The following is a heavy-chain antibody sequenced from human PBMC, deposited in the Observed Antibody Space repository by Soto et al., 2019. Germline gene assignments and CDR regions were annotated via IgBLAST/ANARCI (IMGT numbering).Heavy chain of an antibody. V-gene: IGHV4-4*07. CDR2: IYTSGTT. CDR3: AKGTGTVNFAS. J-gene: IGHJ4*02. CDR1: GGSVSSDF. Sequence: SETLSLTCMFSGGSVSSDFWSWIRQSAGKGLEWLGRIYTSGTTNYNPSFKSRVSMSVDTSKNQFSLNLRYVTAADTAVYYCAKGTGTVNFASWGQGTLVTVSS. D-gene: IGHD1-1*01.